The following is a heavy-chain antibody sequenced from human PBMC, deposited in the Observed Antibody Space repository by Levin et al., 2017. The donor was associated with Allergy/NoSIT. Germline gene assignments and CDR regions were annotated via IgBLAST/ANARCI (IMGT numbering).Heavy chain of an antibody. CDR1: GGSISSSSYY. V-gene: IGHV4-39*07. CDR2: IYYSGST. D-gene: IGHD1-1*01. CDR3: AREISNDSPFDY. J-gene: IGHJ4*02. Sequence: SETLSLTCTVSGGSISSSSYYWGWIRQPPGKGLEWIGSIYYSGSTYYNPSLKSRVTISVDTSKNQFSLKLSSVTAADTAVYYCAREISNDSPFDYWGQGTLVTVSS.